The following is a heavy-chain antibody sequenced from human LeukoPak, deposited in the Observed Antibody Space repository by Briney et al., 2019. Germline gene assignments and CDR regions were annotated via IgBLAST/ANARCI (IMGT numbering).Heavy chain of an antibody. CDR3: AKDSVSVIPASFGLDV. V-gene: IGHV3-23*01. CDR1: GCTFKSYA. J-gene: IGHJ6*02. Sequence: GGSLRLSCAPSGCTFKSYAMSWVRQAPGKGLEWVSAISGSGDKTFYADSVRGRFTISRDNSQNVLHLQMNSLRGDDTAVYYCAKDSVSVIPASFGLDVWGQGTTVAVSS. D-gene: IGHD3-16*02. CDR2: ISGSGDKT.